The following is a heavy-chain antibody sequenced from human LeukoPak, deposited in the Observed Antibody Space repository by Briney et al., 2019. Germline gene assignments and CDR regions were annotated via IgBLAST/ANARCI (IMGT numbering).Heavy chain of an antibody. D-gene: IGHD4-23*01. CDR3: ARDYGGSSPFDY. CDR1: GFTFNSYT. V-gene: IGHV3-30*04. J-gene: IGHJ4*02. Sequence: GGSLRLSCAASGFTFNSYTMHWVRQAPGKGLEWVSVISYDGTNKYYGDSVKGRFTISRDNSKNTLYLQMNSLRAEDTAVYYCARDYGGSSPFDYWGQGTLVTVSS. CDR2: ISYDGTNK.